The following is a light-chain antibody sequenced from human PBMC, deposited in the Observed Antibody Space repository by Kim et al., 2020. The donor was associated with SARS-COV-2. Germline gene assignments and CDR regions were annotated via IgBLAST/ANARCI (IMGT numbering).Light chain of an antibody. CDR3: LLFYSGVRG. CDR2: DTH. V-gene: IGLV7-46*01. Sequence: PGWTVTVSCASSTGALTSGHVPCWFQQKPGQVPTTLIYDTHHFHAWTPARFSGSLLGGKAALTLSGAQPEDEAEYYFLLFYSGVRGFGGGTQLTVL. CDR1: TGALTSGHV. J-gene: IGLJ2*01.